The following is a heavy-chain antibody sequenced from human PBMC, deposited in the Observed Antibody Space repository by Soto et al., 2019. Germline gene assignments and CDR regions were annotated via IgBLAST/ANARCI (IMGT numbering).Heavy chain of an antibody. Sequence: RRIRQKKGKGLEWIGYIYYSGSTNYNPSLKSRVTISVDTSKNQFSLKLSSVTAADTAVYYCARHSPYYYDSSGYYYDGAFDIWGQGTMVTVSS. J-gene: IGHJ3*02. V-gene: IGHV4-59*08. D-gene: IGHD3-22*01. CDR2: IYYSGST. CDR3: ARHSPYYYDSSGYYYDGAFDI.